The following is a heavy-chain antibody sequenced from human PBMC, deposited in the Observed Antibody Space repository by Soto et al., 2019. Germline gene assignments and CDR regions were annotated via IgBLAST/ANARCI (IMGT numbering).Heavy chain of an antibody. CDR3: ARDKITGGFDY. J-gene: IGHJ4*02. CDR1: GGSISSGDYY. CDR2: IYYSGST. Sequence: SSETLSLTCTVSGGSISSGDYYWSWIRQPPGKGLEWIGYIYYSGSTYYNPSLKSRVTISVDTSKNQFSLKLSSVTAADTAVYYCARDKITGGFDYWGQGTLVTVSS. V-gene: IGHV4-30-4*01. D-gene: IGHD2-8*02.